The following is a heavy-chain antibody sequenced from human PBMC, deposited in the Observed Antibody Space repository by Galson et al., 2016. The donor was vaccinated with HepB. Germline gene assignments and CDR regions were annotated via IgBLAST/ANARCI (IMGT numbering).Heavy chain of an antibody. CDR3: ARHIAVPATRGFDY. CDR1: GDSMTGNW. Sequence: TLSLTCGVSGDSMTGNWWSWVRQPPGQGLEWIGEAYHTGATNYNPSLNTRVTISIDKSNNQLSLNLNFVTAADTAIYYCARHIAVPATRGFDYWGQGILVTVSS. V-gene: IGHV4-4*02. J-gene: IGHJ4*02. D-gene: IGHD6-19*01. CDR2: AYHTGAT.